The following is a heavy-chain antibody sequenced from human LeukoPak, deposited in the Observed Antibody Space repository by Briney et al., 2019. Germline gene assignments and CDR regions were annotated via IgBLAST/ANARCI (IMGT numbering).Heavy chain of an antibody. CDR2: ISGSGGST. CDR1: GFTFSSYA. D-gene: IGHD3-22*01. Sequence: GGSLRLSCAASGFTFSSYAMSWVRQAPGKGLEWVSAISGSGGSTYYADSVKGRFTISRDDSKNTLYLQMNSLRAEDTALYYCAREVSEGFDFWGQGTLVTVSS. CDR3: AREVSEGFDF. J-gene: IGHJ4*02. V-gene: IGHV3-23*01.